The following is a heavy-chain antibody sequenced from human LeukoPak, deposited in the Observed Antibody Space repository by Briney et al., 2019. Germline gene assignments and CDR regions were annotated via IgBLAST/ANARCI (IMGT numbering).Heavy chain of an antibody. J-gene: IGHJ6*03. CDR2: LSASGDT. Sequence: SQTLSLTCTVSGGSLSSGSYYWSWIRQPAGRGLEWIGRLSASGDTDYNPSLKSRVTMSVDASKNQFSLKLSSVTAADTAVYYCARGGSYGPGYYYYMDVWGKGATVTVSS. D-gene: IGHD5-18*01. CDR3: ARGGSYGPGYYYYMDV. V-gene: IGHV4-61*02. CDR1: GGSLSSGSYY.